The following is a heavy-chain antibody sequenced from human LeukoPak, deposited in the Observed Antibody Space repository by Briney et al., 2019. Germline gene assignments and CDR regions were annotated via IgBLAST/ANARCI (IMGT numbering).Heavy chain of an antibody. CDR3: ARVDVGRLDAFDI. CDR2: ITTTSSYR. Sequence: GGSLRLSCAGSGFTFSSYSMNWVRQAPGKGLEWVSSITTTSSYRFYADSVKGRFTISRDNAKNSLYLQMNSLRAEDTAVYYCARVDVGRLDAFDIWGQGTMVTVSS. CDR1: GFTFSSYS. J-gene: IGHJ3*02. V-gene: IGHV3-21*01.